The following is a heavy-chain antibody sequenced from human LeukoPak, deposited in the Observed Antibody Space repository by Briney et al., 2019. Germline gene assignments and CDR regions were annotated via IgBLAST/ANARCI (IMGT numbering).Heavy chain of an antibody. CDR1: GFTFSDYY. D-gene: IGHD5-18*01. CDR3: ARVGDTAMVTNYYYSYLDV. CDR2: ISSSGSTI. V-gene: IGHV3-11*04. Sequence: GGSLRLSCAASGFTFSDYYMSWIRQAPGKGLEWVSYISSSGSTIYYADSVKGRFTISRDNAKNSLYLQMNSLRAEDTAVYYCARVGDTAMVTNYYYSYLDVWGKGTTVTVSS. J-gene: IGHJ6*03.